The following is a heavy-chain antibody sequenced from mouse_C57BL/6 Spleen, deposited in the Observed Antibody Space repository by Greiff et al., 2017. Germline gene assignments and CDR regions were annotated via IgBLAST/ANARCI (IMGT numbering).Heavy chain of an antibody. Sequence: QVQLQQPGAELARPGASVKLSCKASGYTFTSYGISWVKQRTGQGLEWIGEIYPRSGNTYYNEKFKGKATLTADKSSRPAYMELRSLTSEDAAVYFCAKLWPSYPMDYWGQGTSVTVSS. V-gene: IGHV1-81*01. J-gene: IGHJ4*01. CDR3: AKLWPSYPMDY. CDR1: GYTFTSYG. D-gene: IGHD1-1*02. CDR2: IYPRSGNT.